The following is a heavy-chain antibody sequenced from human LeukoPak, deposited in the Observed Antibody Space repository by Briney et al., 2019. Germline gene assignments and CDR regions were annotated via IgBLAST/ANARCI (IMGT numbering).Heavy chain of an antibody. V-gene: IGHV4-34*01. J-gene: IGHJ4*02. CDR2: INHSGST. Sequence: PSETLSLTCAVYGGSFSGYYWSWIRQPPGKGLEWIGEINHSGSTNYNPSLKSRVTISVDTSKNQFSPKLSSVTAADTAVYYCARGTLAIDYWGQGTLVTVSS. CDR3: ARGTLAIDY. CDR1: GGSFSGYY.